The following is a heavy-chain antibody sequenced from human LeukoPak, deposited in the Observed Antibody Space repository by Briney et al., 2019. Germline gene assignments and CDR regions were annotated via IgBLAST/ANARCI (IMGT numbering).Heavy chain of an antibody. D-gene: IGHD3-10*01. V-gene: IGHV1-8*01. J-gene: IGHJ4*02. Sequence: ASVKVSCKASGCTFTSYDINWVRQATGQGLEWMGWMNPNSGNTGYAQKFQGRVTMTRNTSISTAYMELSSLRSEDTAVYYCARGRRSGSYQNYWGQGTLVTVSS. CDR3: ARGRRSGSYQNY. CDR2: MNPNSGNT. CDR1: GCTFTSYD.